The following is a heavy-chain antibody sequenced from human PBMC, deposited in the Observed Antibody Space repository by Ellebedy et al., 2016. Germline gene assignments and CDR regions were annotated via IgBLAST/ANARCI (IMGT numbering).Heavy chain of an antibody. CDR1: GFTFSSNA. D-gene: IGHD2-15*01. CDR3: AREGISGIWVRAFDI. CDR2: VSGSGDRT. V-gene: IGHV3-23*01. Sequence: GESLKISCAASGFTFSSNAMGWVRQAPGKGLEWVSHVSGSGDRTYYADSVKGRFSISRDNSKNTLYLQMNSLRAEDTAVYYCAREGISGIWVRAFDIWGQGTMVTVSS. J-gene: IGHJ3*02.